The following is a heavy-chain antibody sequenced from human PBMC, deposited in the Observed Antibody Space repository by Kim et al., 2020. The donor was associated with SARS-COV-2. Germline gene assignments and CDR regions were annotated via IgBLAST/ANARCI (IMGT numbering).Heavy chain of an antibody. CDR1: GFSFSSYG. J-gene: IGHJ4*01. CDR2: ICDDGTKK. D-gene: IGHD6-19*01. Sequence: GGSLRLSCAASGFSFSSYGMHWVRQAPGKGLEWVAVICDDGTKKYYADSVKGRFTISRDNSKNTLYLQMNSLRAEDTAVYYCARMRSIYSSGWYYFDYGG. V-gene: IGHV3-33*01. CDR3: ARMRSIYSSGWYYFDY.